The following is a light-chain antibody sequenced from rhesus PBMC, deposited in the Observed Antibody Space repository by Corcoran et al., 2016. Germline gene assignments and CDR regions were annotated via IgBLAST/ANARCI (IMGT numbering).Light chain of an antibody. V-gene: IGKV1-22*01. CDR2: KAS. J-gene: IGKJ2*01. Sequence: DIQMTQSPSSLSASVGDTVTITCRASQGISSWLAWYQQKPGKAPKLLIYKASSLQSGVPSRFSGSGSGTEFTLTISSLQSEDFATYYCQQYSSRPSCGQGTKVEIK. CDR3: QQYSSRPS. CDR1: QGISSW.